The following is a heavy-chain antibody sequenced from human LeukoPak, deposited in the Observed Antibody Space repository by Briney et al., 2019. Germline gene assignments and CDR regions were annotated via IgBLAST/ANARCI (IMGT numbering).Heavy chain of an antibody. V-gene: IGHV3-9*01. D-gene: IGHD6-13*01. J-gene: IGHJ3*02. Sequence: GGALRLSCAASGCTFDDYAMHWVRQAPGKGLKWVSGISWNSGSIGYADSVKGRFTISRDNAKNSLYLQMNSLRAEDTALYYCAKVRIAAADDAFDIWGQGTMVTVSS. CDR2: ISWNSGSI. CDR3: AKVRIAAADDAFDI. CDR1: GCTFDDYA.